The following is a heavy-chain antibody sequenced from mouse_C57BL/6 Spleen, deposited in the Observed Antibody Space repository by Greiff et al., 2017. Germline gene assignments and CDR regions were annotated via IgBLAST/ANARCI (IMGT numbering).Heavy chain of an antibody. CDR1: GYSFTSYW. J-gene: IGHJ2*01. Sequence: QVQLQQPGAELVKPGASVKMSCKASGYSFTSYWITWVKQRPGQGLEWIGDIYPGSGSTNYNEKFKSKATLTVDTSSSTAYMQLNSLTSEDSAVYYCARELTAGEEGDWGQGTTLTVSS. V-gene: IGHV1-55*01. CDR2: IYPGSGST. CDR3: ARELTAGEEGD. D-gene: IGHD2-13*01.